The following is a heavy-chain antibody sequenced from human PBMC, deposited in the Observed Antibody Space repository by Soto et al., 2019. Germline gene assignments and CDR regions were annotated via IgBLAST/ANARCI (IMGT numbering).Heavy chain of an antibody. D-gene: IGHD3-3*01. Sequence: GSLRLACAASVFTFSSYAMSWVRQAPGKGLEWVSAISGSGGSTYYADSVKGRFTISRDNSKNTLYPQMNSLRAEDTAVYYCAKGAYYDFWSGYTYYFDYWGQGTLVTVSS. J-gene: IGHJ4*02. CDR1: VFTFSSYA. V-gene: IGHV3-23*01. CDR3: AKGAYYDFWSGYTYYFDY. CDR2: ISGSGGST.